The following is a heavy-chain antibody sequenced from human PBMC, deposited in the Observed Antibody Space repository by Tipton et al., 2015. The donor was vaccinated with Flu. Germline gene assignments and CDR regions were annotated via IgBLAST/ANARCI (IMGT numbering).Heavy chain of an antibody. CDR1: GGSISSGNW. CDR2: IHHSGST. J-gene: IGHJ5*02. D-gene: IGHD3-22*01. CDR3: ARGYSDSSAYYPHWFDP. Sequence: TLSLTCAVSGGSISSGNWWSWVRQPPGKGLEWIGDIHHSGSTNYNPSLKSRLTISVDKSKNQFSLRLTSVTAADTAVYYCARGYSDSSAYYPHWFDPWGQGTLVTVSS. V-gene: IGHV4-4*02.